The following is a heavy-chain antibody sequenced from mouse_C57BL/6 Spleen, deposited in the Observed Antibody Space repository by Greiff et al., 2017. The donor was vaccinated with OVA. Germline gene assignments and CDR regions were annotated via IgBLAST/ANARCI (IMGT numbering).Heavy chain of an antibody. J-gene: IGHJ1*03. CDR1: GYTFTSYW. CDR2: IDPSDSET. D-gene: IGHD2-4*01. V-gene: IGHV1-52*01. Sequence: VKLQQPGAELVRPGSSVKLSCKASGYTFTSYWMHWVKQRPIQGLEWIGNIDPSDSETHYNQKFKDKATLTVDKSSSTAYMQLSSLTSEDSAVYYCARDYTRGYFDVWGTGTTVTVSS. CDR3: ARDYTRGYFDV.